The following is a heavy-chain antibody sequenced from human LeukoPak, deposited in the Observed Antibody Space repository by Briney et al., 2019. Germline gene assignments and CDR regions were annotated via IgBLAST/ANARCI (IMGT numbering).Heavy chain of an antibody. CDR1: GFTFSSYA. CDR3: AKVLYPLAVAVARGFDY. Sequence: GGSLRLSCAASGFTFSSYAMSWVRQAPGKGLEWVSTISGSGGSTYYADSVKGRFTISRDNSKNKLYLQMNSLRAEDTAVYYCAKVLYPLAVAVARGFDYWGQGTLVTVSS. CDR2: ISGSGGST. D-gene: IGHD6-19*01. J-gene: IGHJ4*02. V-gene: IGHV3-23*01.